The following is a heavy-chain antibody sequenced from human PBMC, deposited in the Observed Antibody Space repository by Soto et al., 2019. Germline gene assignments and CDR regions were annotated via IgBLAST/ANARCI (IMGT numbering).Heavy chain of an antibody. CDR1: AVTFTGFG. J-gene: IGHJ4*03. CDR3: ARDGVGTTTSPSYLDY. D-gene: IGHD1-26*01. Sequence: PGGALRLSCAASAVTFTGFGMHWVRQAPGKGLEWVAVIRFDGSNTYYADSVKGRFTISRDNPKNMLYLQMNSLRAEDTAIYYCARDGVGTTTSPSYLDYRGLGTLVTVS. CDR2: IRFDGSNT. V-gene: IGHV3-33*01.